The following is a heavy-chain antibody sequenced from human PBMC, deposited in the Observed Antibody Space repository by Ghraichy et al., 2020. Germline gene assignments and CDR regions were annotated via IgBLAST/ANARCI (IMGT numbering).Heavy chain of an antibody. Sequence: SQTLSLTCAVSGASMTNGGYSWDWVRQPPGKGLEWIGTISHSGATFYNPSLQRRVSLSIDRSSNHFSLKMASVTAADTAVYFCARAYTTSSWSTSLGYDYWGQGILVTVSS. CDR1: GASMTNGGYS. J-gene: IGHJ4*02. CDR3: ARAYTTSSWSTSLGYDY. V-gene: IGHV4-30-2*01. CDR2: ISHSGAT. D-gene: IGHD3-16*01.